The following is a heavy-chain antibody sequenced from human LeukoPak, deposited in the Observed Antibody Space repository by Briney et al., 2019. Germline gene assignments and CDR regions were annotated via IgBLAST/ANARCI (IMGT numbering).Heavy chain of an antibody. CDR2: INHSGST. CDR1: GGSFSGYY. V-gene: IGHV4-34*01. Sequence: QASETLSLTCAVYGGSFSGYYWSWIRQPPGKGLEWIGEINHSGSTNYNPSLKSRVTISVDTSKNQFSLKLSSVTAADTAVYYCARGRRSVVVTAIRGYYYYMDVWGKGTTVTVSS. D-gene: IGHD2-21*02. CDR3: ARGRRSVVVTAIRGYYYYMDV. J-gene: IGHJ6*03.